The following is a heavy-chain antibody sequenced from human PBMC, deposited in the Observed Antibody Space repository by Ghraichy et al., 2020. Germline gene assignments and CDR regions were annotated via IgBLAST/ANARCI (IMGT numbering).Heavy chain of an antibody. CDR1: RITFSNYG. V-gene: IGHV3-30*18. CDR3: AKAAYYDFYGLDA. J-gene: IGHJ6*02. D-gene: IGHD3-3*01. CDR2: ISNDGSNK. Sequence: LSLTCAAPRITFSNYGMHWVRQAPGKGLEWVAVISNDGSNKYYADSVQGRFTISRDNPKNILYLQMNSLRGEDTAVYYCAKAAYYDFYGLDAWGQGTTVTVSS.